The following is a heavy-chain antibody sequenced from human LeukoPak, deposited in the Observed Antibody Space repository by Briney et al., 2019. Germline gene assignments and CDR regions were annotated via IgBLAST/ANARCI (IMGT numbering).Heavy chain of an antibody. CDR2: IYTNDGSA. J-gene: IGHJ1*01. CDR3: ARARAAAGAQYFQH. CDR1: GYTFTSYY. Sequence: ASVKVSCKASGYTFTSYYLHWVRQAPGQRPEWMGIIYTNDGSARYAQKFQGRVTMTRDTSTGTVYVELSSLSSDDTAVYYCARARAAAGAQYFQHWGRGTLVSASS. D-gene: IGHD6-13*01. V-gene: IGHV1-46*01.